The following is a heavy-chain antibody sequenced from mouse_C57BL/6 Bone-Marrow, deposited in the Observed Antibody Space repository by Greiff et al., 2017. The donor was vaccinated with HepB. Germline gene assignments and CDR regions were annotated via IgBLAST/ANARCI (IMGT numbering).Heavy chain of an antibody. D-gene: IGHD2-14*01. Sequence: EVKLVESGGDFVKPGGSLKLSCVASGFTFSTSGMSWVRQTPDKRLEWVATINTGGTYTYYTDSVKGRFIISKDTAKNTLFLQMSSLKSEDSAIYFCARDRFDYYFDYWGQGTTLTVTS. CDR2: INTGGTYT. J-gene: IGHJ2*01. V-gene: IGHV5-6*02. CDR1: GFTFSTSG. CDR3: ARDRFDYYFDY.